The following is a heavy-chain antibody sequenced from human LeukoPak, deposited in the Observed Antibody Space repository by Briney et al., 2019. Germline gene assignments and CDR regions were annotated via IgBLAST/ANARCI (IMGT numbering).Heavy chain of an antibody. CDR3: ARGREWWLYYFDY. D-gene: IGHD2-15*01. Sequence: ASVKVSCKASDYTFTNYGITWVRQAPGQGLEWMGWINVYNGNTDYAQKLQGRVTMTTDTSTSTAYMELSSLRSEDTAVYYCARGREWWLYYFDYWGQGTLVTVSS. CDR2: INVYNGNT. CDR1: DYTFTNYG. V-gene: IGHV1-18*04. J-gene: IGHJ4*02.